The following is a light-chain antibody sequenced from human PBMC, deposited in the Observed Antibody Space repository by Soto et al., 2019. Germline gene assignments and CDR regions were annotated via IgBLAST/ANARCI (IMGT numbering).Light chain of an antibody. Sequence: QSVLTQPPPSSGSPGQSVTVSCAGTSREVGAYSSVAWYQQHPGKAPKLIIYEVTKRPSGVPDRFSGARSGNTAFLTVSGLQADDEADYYCSAHAGSNNYVFGTGTKVTVL. J-gene: IGLJ1*01. V-gene: IGLV2-8*01. CDR3: SAHAGSNNYV. CDR1: SREVGAYSS. CDR2: EVT.